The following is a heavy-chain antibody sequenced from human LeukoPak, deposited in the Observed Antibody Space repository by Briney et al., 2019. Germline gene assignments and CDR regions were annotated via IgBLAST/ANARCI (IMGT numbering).Heavy chain of an antibody. CDR3: AQWGPEKSDYY. Sequence: GGSLRLSCAASGFSFSSHGMHWVRQAPGKGLEWVAVIWYDGSNKYYADSVKGRFTISRDNSKNLLYLQMDSQGAEVTAFSYGAQWGPEKSDYYWGQGTLLTVSS. CDR1: GFSFSSHG. V-gene: IGHV3-33*01. CDR2: IWYDGSNK. D-gene: IGHD1-26*01. J-gene: IGHJ4*02.